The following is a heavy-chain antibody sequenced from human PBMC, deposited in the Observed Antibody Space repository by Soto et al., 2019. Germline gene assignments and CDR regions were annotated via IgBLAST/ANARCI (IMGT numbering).Heavy chain of an antibody. Sequence: EVQLVESGGCLVQPGKSLRLSCAASGFTIDDSGMHWVRPAPWKGLEWVSGISCNSGSIGYGDSMKGRLTITRDNANNSLYLQMTSLRVEDTALSNCGKDPSVTTMGLFDAWCQGTLVTVSS. CDR3: GKDPSVTTMGLFDA. D-gene: IGHD1-1*01. CDR2: ISCNSGSI. V-gene: IGHV3-9*01. CDR1: GFTIDDSG. J-gene: IGHJ5*02.